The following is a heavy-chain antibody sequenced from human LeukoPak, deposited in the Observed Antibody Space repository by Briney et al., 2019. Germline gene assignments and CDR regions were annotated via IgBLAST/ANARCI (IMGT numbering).Heavy chain of an antibody. CDR3: ATTRVTTTRLDY. J-gene: IGHJ4*02. CDR2: INPNSGGT. D-gene: IGHD5-12*01. Sequence: ASVKVSCKASGYTFTGYYIHWVRQAPGQGLEWMGWINPNSGGTNYAQNLQDRVTMTRDTSISTAYMELNRLRSDDTAVYYCATTRVTTTRLDYWGQGTLVTVSS. V-gene: IGHV1-2*02. CDR1: GYTFTGYY.